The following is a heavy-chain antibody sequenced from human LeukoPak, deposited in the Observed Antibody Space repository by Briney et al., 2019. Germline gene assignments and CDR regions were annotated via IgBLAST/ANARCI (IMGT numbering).Heavy chain of an antibody. Sequence: SETLSLTCTVSGGSISSGSYYWTWIRQPAGKGLEWIGRIYTSGSTNYNPSLKSRVTMSVDTSKNQFSLKLSSVTAADTAVYYCARDRHRTSDYYDSSGYDNWGQGTLVTVSS. CDR3: ARDRHRTSDYYDSSGYDN. CDR2: IYTSGST. CDR1: GGSISSGSYY. J-gene: IGHJ4*02. D-gene: IGHD3-22*01. V-gene: IGHV4-61*02.